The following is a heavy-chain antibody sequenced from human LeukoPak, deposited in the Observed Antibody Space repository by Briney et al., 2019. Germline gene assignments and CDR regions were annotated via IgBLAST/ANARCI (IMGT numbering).Heavy chain of an antibody. CDR3: ARDKRITIFGVDYYYGMDV. V-gene: IGHV3-23*01. CDR2: ISGSGGST. J-gene: IGHJ6*02. D-gene: IGHD3-3*01. CDR1: GFTFSSYA. Sequence: GGSLRLSCAASGFTFSSYAMSWVRQAPGKGLEWVSGISGSGGSTDYADSVKGRFTISRHNSKNTLYLQMNSLRAEDTAVYYCARDKRITIFGVDYYYGMDVWGQGTTVTVSS.